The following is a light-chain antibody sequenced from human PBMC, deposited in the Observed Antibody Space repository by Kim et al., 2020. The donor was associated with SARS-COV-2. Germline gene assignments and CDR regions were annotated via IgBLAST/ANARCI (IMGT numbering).Light chain of an antibody. CDR3: AAWDDSLSGLV. CDR1: SSNIGSNY. CDR2: RNN. Sequence: GQSVTISCSGSSSNIGSNYVYWYQQRPGTAPKLLIYRNNQRPSGVPDRFSGSKSGTSASLAISGLRSEDEADYYCAAWDDSLSGLVFGGGTQLTVL. J-gene: IGLJ2*01. V-gene: IGLV1-47*01.